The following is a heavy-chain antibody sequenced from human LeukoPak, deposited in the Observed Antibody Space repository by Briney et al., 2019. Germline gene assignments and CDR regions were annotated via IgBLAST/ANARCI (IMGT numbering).Heavy chain of an antibody. CDR3: ARDSTVDYYDISGGGYYYYYMDV. J-gene: IGHJ6*03. V-gene: IGHV3-48*01. CDR1: GFTFSSYS. CDR2: ISSSSSTI. Sequence: PGGSLRLSCAASGFTFSSYSMNWVRQAPGKGLEWVSYISSSSSTIYYADSVKGRFTISRDNAKNSLYLQMNSLRAEDTAVYYCARDSTVDYYDISGGGYYYYYMDVWGKGTTVTVSS. D-gene: IGHD3-22*01.